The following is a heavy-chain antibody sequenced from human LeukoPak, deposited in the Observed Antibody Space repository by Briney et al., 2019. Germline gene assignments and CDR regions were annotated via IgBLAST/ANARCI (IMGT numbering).Heavy chain of an antibody. J-gene: IGHJ4*02. Sequence: ASVNVSCKASGYTFTDYYIHWVRQAPGQGLEWMGWINVNSGGTEYAPKFQGRVTMTRDTSINTAYMELSRLTSDDSAVYYCARGRLIGVPSGTQPPHDSWGQGTRVTVSS. V-gene: IGHV1-2*02. CDR3: ARGRLIGVPSGTQPPHDS. D-gene: IGHD2-2*01. CDR2: INVNSGGT. CDR1: GYTFTDYY.